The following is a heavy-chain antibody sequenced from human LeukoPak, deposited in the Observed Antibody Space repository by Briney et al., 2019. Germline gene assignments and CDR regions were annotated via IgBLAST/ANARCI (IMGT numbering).Heavy chain of an antibody. V-gene: IGHV3-7*01. CDR1: GFTFSSYW. J-gene: IGHJ4*02. D-gene: IGHD6-6*01. CDR3: ARLLQLAEYYFDY. CDR2: IKQDGSEK. Sequence: GGSLRLSCAASGFTFSSYWMSWVRQAPGKGLERVANIKQDGSEKYYVDSVKGRFTISRDNAKNSLYLQMNSLRAEDTAVYYCARLLQLAEYYFDYWGQGTLATVSS.